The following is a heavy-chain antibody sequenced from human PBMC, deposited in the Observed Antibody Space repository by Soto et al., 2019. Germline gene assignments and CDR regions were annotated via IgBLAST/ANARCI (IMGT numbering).Heavy chain of an antibody. CDR1: GFSFSSYA. J-gene: IGHJ4*02. Sequence: GGSLRLSCSVSGFSFSSYAIHWVRQAPGKGLQYVSSISSDERSTYYADSVKGRFTISRDNSKNTLYLQMSSLRAEDTAVYYCVKDRWVDYWGQGTLVTVSS. V-gene: IGHV3-64D*06. CDR3: VKDRWVDY. CDR2: ISSDERST. D-gene: IGHD1-26*01.